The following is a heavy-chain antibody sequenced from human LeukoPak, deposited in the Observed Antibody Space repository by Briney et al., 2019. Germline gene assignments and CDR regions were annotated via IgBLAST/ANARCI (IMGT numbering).Heavy chain of an antibody. CDR1: GFTFSRYG. CDR2: ISDDGGYK. Sequence: QPGRSLRLSCAASGFTFSRYGMNWVRQAPGKGLEWVAAISDDGGYKSYADSAKGRFTISRDNSKNTLYLEMNSLRAEDTAVYYCATTQYYYDSTKDDAFDIWGQGTMVTVSS. J-gene: IGHJ3*02. CDR3: ATTQYYYDSTKDDAFDI. V-gene: IGHV3-30*03. D-gene: IGHD3-22*01.